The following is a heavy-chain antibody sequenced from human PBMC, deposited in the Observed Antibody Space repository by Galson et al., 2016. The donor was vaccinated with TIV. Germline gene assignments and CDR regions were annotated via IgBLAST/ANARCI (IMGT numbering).Heavy chain of an antibody. Sequence: SLRLSCAASGFTFSNYWMHWVRQSPGEGLIYVSRINTDGDASDYADSVKGRFTISRDNVKNIVFLQMTALRVEDTAVYYCARGSPGNPNFWGQGTLVTVSS. CDR1: GFTFSNYW. CDR3: ARGSPGNPNF. J-gene: IGHJ4*02. V-gene: IGHV3-74*01. D-gene: IGHD4-23*01. CDR2: INTDGDAS.